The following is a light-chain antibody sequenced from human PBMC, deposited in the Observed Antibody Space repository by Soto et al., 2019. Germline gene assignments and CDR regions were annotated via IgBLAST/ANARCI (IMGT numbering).Light chain of an antibody. CDR2: DAS. V-gene: IGKV1-39*01. CDR3: QQSYSTPRT. Sequence: DIQMTQSPSSLSASVGDRVTITCRASQNIDSYLNWYQQRPGKAPKLLIHDASSLQSGVPSRFSGSGSGTDFALTINSLQPEDFATYYCQQSYSTPRTFGQGTKVDIK. J-gene: IGKJ1*01. CDR1: QNIDSY.